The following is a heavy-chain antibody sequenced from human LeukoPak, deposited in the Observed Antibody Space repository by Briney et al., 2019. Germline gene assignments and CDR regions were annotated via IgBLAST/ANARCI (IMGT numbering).Heavy chain of an antibody. V-gene: IGHV1-8*01. Sequence: ASVTVSCKASGYTFTSYDINWVRQATGQGLEWMGWMNPNSGNTGYAQKFQGRVTMTRNTSISTAYMELSSLRSEDTAVYYCARDCSSTSCYMAPEDDYWGQGTLVTVSS. D-gene: IGHD2-2*02. J-gene: IGHJ4*02. CDR2: MNPNSGNT. CDR3: ARDCSSTSCYMAPEDDY. CDR1: GYTFTSYD.